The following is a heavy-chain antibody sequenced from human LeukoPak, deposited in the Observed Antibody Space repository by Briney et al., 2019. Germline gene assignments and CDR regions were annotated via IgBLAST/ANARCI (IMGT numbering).Heavy chain of an antibody. CDR3: ARHSGELDV. Sequence: PSETLSLTCTVSGYSISSGYYWGWIRQPPGKGLEWIGSIYYSGSTYYNPSLKSRVTISVDTSKNQFSLKLSSVTAADTALYYCARHSGELDVWGKGTTVTISS. CDR2: IYYSGST. CDR1: GYSISSGYY. V-gene: IGHV4-38-2*02. J-gene: IGHJ6*04. D-gene: IGHD3-10*01.